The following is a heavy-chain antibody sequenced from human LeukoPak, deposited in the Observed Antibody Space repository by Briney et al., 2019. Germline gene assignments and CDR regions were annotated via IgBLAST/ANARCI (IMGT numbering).Heavy chain of an antibody. CDR2: IYTSGST. V-gene: IGHV4-61*02. Sequence: SETLSLTFTVSGGSISSGSYYWSWIRQPAGKGLEWIGRIYTSGSTNYNPSLKSRVTISVDTSKNQFSLKLSSVTAADTAVYYCARTVGDRWFDPWGQGTLVTVSS. CDR1: GGSISSGSYY. D-gene: IGHD3-16*01. CDR3: ARTVGDRWFDP. J-gene: IGHJ5*02.